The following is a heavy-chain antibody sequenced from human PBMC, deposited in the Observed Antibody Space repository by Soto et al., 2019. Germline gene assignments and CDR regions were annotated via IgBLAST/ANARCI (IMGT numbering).Heavy chain of an antibody. CDR2: IIPIFGTT. D-gene: IGHD6-19*01. Sequence: QVQLVQSGAEVKRPGSSVKVSCKASGGTYSSYVIAWVRQAPGQGLEWMGVIIPIFGTTHYAEKFQGRVTLTADESTSTVYMQVTSLRTEDTAVYYCARDRFSASPVAGRGIDPWGQGTLVIVSS. V-gene: IGHV1-69*01. CDR1: GGTYSSYV. J-gene: IGHJ5*02. CDR3: ARDRFSASPVAGRGIDP.